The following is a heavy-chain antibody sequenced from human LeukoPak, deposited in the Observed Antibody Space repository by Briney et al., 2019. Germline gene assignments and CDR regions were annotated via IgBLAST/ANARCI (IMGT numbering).Heavy chain of an antibody. CDR3: ARAHRRGGYSYGYDY. CDR1: GYTFTGYY. Sequence: GASVKVSCKASGYTFTGYYMHWVRQAPGQGLEWMGWINPNSGGTNYAQKFQGRVTMTRDMSTSTVYMELSSLRSEDTAVYYCARAHRRGGYSYGYDYWGQGTLVTVSS. CDR2: INPNSGGT. J-gene: IGHJ4*02. D-gene: IGHD5-18*01. V-gene: IGHV1-2*02.